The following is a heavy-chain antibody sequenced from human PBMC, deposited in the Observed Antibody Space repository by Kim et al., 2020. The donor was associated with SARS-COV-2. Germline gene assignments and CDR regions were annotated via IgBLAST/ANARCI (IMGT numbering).Heavy chain of an antibody. CDR3: ARDLEYYDILTGYINGGYYYYYGMDV. J-gene: IGHJ6*02. V-gene: IGHV3-30*04. D-gene: IGHD3-9*01. Sequence: GGSLRLSCAASGFTFSSYAMHWVRQAPGKGLEWVAVISYDGSNKYYADSVKGRFTISRDNSKNTLYLQMNSLRAEDTAVYYSARDLEYYDILTGYINGGYYYYYGMDVWGQGTTVTVSS. CDR2: ISYDGSNK. CDR1: GFTFSSYA.